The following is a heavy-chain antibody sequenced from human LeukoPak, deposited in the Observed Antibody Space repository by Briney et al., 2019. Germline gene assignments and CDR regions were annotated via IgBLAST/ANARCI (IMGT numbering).Heavy chain of an antibody. Sequence: PGGSLRLSCAASGFTFNRYWMHWVRQAPGKGLVWVSRINSDGNSTSYADSVKGRFTISRDNAKNTLYPQMNSLRAEDTAVYYCARAYYDSSGRYFDYWGQGTLVTVSS. CDR3: ARAYYDSSGRYFDY. J-gene: IGHJ4*02. D-gene: IGHD3-22*01. V-gene: IGHV3-74*01. CDR1: GFTFNRYW. CDR2: INSDGNST.